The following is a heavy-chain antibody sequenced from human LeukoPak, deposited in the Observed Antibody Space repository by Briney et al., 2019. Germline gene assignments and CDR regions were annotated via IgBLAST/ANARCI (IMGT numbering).Heavy chain of an antibody. V-gene: IGHV3-7*03. Sequence: GGSLRLSCAASGFTFSSYWMNWARQAPGKGLEWVASINHNGNVNYYVDSVKGRFTISRDNAKNSLCLQMSNLGAEDTAVYFCARGGGLDVWGQGATVTVSS. CDR1: GFTFSSYW. J-gene: IGHJ6*02. D-gene: IGHD3-16*01. CDR3: ARGGGLDV. CDR2: INHNGNVN.